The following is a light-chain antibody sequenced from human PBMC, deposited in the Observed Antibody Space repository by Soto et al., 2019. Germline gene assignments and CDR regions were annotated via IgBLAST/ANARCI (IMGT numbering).Light chain of an antibody. Sequence: QSALTQPASVSGSPGQSITISCTGTSSDVGGFNYVSWYQQHPGKAPKLIIYDVSNRPSGVSNRFSGSKSGNTASLTISGLQAEDEADYYCNSYTSRSTVLFGGGTKLTVL. V-gene: IGLV2-14*03. CDR1: SSDVGGFNY. J-gene: IGLJ2*01. CDR3: NSYTSRSTVL. CDR2: DVS.